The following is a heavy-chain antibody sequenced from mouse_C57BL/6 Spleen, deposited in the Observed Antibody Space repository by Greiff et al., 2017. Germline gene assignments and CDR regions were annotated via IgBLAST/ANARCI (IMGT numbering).Heavy chain of an antibody. CDR2: ISSGSSTI. CDR3: ARLPYGNYNYYAMDY. Sequence: DVMLVESGGGLVKPGGSLKLSCAASGFTFSDYGMHWVRQAPEKGLEWVAYISSGSSTIYYADTVKGRFTISRDNAKNTLFLQMTSLRSEDTAMYYGARLPYGNYNYYAMDYWGQGTSVTVSS. J-gene: IGHJ4*01. CDR1: GFTFSDYG. V-gene: IGHV5-17*01. D-gene: IGHD2-1*01.